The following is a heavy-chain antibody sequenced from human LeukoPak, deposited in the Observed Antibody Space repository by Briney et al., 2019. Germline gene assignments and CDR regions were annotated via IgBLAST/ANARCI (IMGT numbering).Heavy chain of an antibody. CDR3: ARELGVSEDIVATINGRYYYYMDV. J-gene: IGHJ6*03. CDR2: ISAYNGNT. Sequence: GASVKVSCKASGGTFSSYAISWVRQAPGQGLEWMGWISAYNGNTNYAQKLQGRVTMTTDTSTSTAYMELRSLRSDDTAVYYCARELGVSEDIVATINGRYYYYMDVWGKGTTVTVSS. V-gene: IGHV1-18*01. CDR1: GGTFSSYA. D-gene: IGHD5-12*01.